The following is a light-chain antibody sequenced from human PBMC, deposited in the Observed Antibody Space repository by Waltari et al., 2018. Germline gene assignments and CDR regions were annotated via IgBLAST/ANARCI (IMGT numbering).Light chain of an antibody. Sequence: QSALTQPPSASGSPGQSVTISCTGTSSDFGGYNYVSWYQRHPGKAPKLMIYEVNKRPLAVPDRFSGSKSGNTASLTVSGLQAEDEAEYSCSSYAGSNNWVFGGGTKLTVL. V-gene: IGLV2-8*01. CDR1: SSDFGGYNY. CDR2: EVN. CDR3: SSYAGSNNWV. J-gene: IGLJ3*02.